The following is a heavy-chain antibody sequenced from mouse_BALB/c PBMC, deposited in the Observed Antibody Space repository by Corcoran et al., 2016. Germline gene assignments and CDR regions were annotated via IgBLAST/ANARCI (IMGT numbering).Heavy chain of an antibody. CDR2: ISYDGSN. V-gene: IGHV3-6*02. CDR1: GYSITSGYY. Sequence: DVQLQESGPGLVKPSQSLSLTCSVTGYSITSGYYWNWIRQFPGNKLEWMGYISYDGSNNYNPSLKNRISITRDTSKNQFFLKLNSVTTEDTATYYCARGGPYGTAWFAYWGQGTLVTVSA. J-gene: IGHJ3*01. D-gene: IGHD2-1*01. CDR3: ARGGPYGTAWFAY.